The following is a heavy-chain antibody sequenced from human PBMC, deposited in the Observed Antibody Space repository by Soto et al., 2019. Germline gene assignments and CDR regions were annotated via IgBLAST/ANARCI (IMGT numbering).Heavy chain of an antibody. J-gene: IGHJ6*02. CDR1: GFTFSSYA. Sequence: PGGSLRLSCAASGFTFSSYAMSWVRQAPGKGLEWVSAISGSGGSTYYADSVKGRFTISRDNSKNTLYLQMNSLRAEDTAVYYCAKGRRIAAAGSSGSQYYYGMDVWGQGTTVTVSS. V-gene: IGHV3-23*01. CDR3: AKGRRIAAAGSSGSQYYYGMDV. CDR2: ISGSGGST. D-gene: IGHD6-13*01.